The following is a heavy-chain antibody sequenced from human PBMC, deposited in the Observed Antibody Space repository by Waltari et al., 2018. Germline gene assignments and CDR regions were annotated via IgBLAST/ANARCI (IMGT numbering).Heavy chain of an antibody. J-gene: IGHJ6*02. CDR1: GYTFTGYY. Sequence: VQLVQSGAEVKKPGASVKVSCKASGYTFTGYYMHWVRQAPGQGFEWVGRINPNVGGKNYAQKFQGRVTRTRDTSISTAYMELSRLRSDDTAVYYCARATAAAPKYYYYYYGMDVWGQGTTVTVSS. V-gene: IGHV1-2*06. CDR3: ARATAAAPKYYYYYYGMDV. CDR2: INPNVGGK. D-gene: IGHD6-13*01.